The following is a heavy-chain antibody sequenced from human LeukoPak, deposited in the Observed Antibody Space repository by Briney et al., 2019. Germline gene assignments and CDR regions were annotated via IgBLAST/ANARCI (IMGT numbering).Heavy chain of an antibody. V-gene: IGHV1-2*02. CDR2: INPNRGGT. D-gene: IGHD2-21*02. CDR3: ARVKGGGYYDYYFDY. Sequence: ASVKVSCKASGYTCTGYYMHWVRQAPGQGLEWMGWINPNRGGTTYAQKFHGRVTMTTDNSISNAFIELSRLRSDDTAVYYCARVKGGGYYDYYFDYWGQGTLVTVSS. CDR1: GYTCTGYY. J-gene: IGHJ4*02.